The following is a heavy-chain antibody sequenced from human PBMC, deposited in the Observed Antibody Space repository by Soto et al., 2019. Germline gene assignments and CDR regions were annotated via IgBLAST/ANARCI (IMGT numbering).Heavy chain of an antibody. CDR2: ISAYTGNT. CDR3: ARDRRHSYYDSSGFDY. V-gene: IGHV1-18*01. J-gene: IGHJ4*02. Sequence: ASVKVSCKASGFPFTDYGFTWVRQAPGEGLEWMGWISAYTGNTNYAQKVQGRVTMSTDTSTSTAYMELRSLRSEDTAVYYCARDRRHSYYDSSGFDYWGQGTLVTVSS. D-gene: IGHD3-22*01. CDR1: GFPFTDYG.